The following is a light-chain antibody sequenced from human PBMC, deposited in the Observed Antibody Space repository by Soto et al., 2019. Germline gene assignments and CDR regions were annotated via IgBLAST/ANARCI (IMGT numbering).Light chain of an antibody. J-gene: IGKJ1*01. V-gene: IGKV1-5*03. CDR1: QSISNR. Sequence: DILMTQFPSTLSASVGDRVTITCRASQSISNRLAWFQQKSGEAPNLLIHKASSLESGVPSRFSGSGSGTEFTLTISSLQPDDFATYYCQHYNTYSWTFGQGTKVEIK. CDR3: QHYNTYSWT. CDR2: KAS.